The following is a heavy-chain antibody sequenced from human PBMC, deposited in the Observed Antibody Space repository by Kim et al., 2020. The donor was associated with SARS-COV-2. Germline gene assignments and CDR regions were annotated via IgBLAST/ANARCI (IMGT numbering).Heavy chain of an antibody. V-gene: IGHV3-30*18. D-gene: IGHD3-16*02. J-gene: IGHJ3*01. CDR3: AKETMITFGGVIVMDAF. CDR1: GFTFSSYG. Sequence: GXSLRLSCAASGFTFSSYGMHWVRQAPGXGXEWVAVISYDGSNKYYADSVKGRFTISRDNSKNTLYLQMNSLRAEDTAVYYXAKETMITFGGVIVMDAF. CDR2: ISYDGSNK.